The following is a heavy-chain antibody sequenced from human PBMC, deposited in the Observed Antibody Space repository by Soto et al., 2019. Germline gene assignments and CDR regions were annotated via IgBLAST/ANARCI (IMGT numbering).Heavy chain of an antibody. CDR2: IGGSGRTT. CDR1: GFTFSNYG. Sequence: GGSLRLSCVASGFTFSNYGMHWVRQAPGKGLEWVSGIGGSGRTTYYADSVKGRFTISRDNSNNTLFLQMNSLGAEDTAVYYCAKSRYSDSSGDFYDYWGQGTLVTVSS. D-gene: IGHD3-22*01. J-gene: IGHJ4*02. V-gene: IGHV3-23*01. CDR3: AKSRYSDSSGDFYDY.